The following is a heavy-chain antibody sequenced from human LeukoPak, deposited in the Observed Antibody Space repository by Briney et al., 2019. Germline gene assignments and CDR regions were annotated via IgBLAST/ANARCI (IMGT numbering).Heavy chain of an antibody. CDR2: ISGSGGAT. D-gene: IGHD2-21*01. V-gene: IGHV3-23*01. J-gene: IGHJ6*02. CDR3: AKKVITYYYGMDV. CDR1: GFTFSNYA. Sequence: GGSLRLSCAASGFTFSNYAMSWVRQAPGKGLEWVSGISGSGGATYYADSVKGRFTISRDNSKNTLYLQMSGLRAEDTAVYYCAKKVITYYYGMDVWGQGTTVTVSS.